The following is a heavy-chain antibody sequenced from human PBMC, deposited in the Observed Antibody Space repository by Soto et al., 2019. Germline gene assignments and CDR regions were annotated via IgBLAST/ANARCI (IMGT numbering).Heavy chain of an antibody. J-gene: IGHJ4*02. CDR3: AGNTVAGGIDY. Sequence: SETLSLTCAVSGGSISSSNCWSFVRQPPGKGLEWIGEIYHSGSTNYNPSLKSRVTISVDKSKNQFSLKLSSVTAADTAVYYCAGNTVAGGIDYWGQGTLVTVSS. CDR1: GGSISSSNC. D-gene: IGHD6-19*01. CDR2: IYHSGST. V-gene: IGHV4-4*02.